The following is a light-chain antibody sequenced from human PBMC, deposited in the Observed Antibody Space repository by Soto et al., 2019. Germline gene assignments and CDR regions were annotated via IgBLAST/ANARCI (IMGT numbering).Light chain of an antibody. CDR1: SGDVGAYDY. CDR3: SSYTASSTVV. Sequence: QSVLTQPASVSGSPGQWITISCTGSSGDVGAYDYVSWYQQHPGKAPKLIIYEANNRPSGVSNRFSGSKSGNTASLTISGLQAEYEADYYCSSYTASSTVVFGGGTKLTVL. CDR2: EAN. J-gene: IGLJ2*01. V-gene: IGLV2-14*01.